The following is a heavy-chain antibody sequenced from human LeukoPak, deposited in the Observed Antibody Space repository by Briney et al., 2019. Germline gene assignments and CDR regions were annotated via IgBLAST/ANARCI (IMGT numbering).Heavy chain of an antibody. CDR3: ARVAVAGNWFDP. J-gene: IGHJ5*02. D-gene: IGHD6-19*01. CDR2: INPSGGST. CDR1: GYTFTSYY. Sequence: GASVKFSCKASGYTFTSYYMHWVRQAPGQGLEWMGIINPSGGSTSYAQKFQGRVTMTRDTSTSTVYMELSSLRSDDTAVYYCARVAVAGNWFDPWGQGTLVTVSS. V-gene: IGHV1-46*01.